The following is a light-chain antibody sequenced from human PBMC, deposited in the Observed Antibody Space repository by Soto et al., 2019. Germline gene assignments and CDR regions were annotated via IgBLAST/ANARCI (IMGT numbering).Light chain of an antibody. CDR1: SSNIGSNY. CDR2: TNN. J-gene: IGLJ2*01. V-gene: IGLV1-47*02. Sequence: QPVLTQPPSASGTPGQRVTISCSGSSSNIGSNYVYWYQQLPGKAPKLLIYTNNQRPSGVPDRFSGSKSGTSASLTINGLRSEDEADYYCAAWDVSLSGLFGGGTKLTVL. CDR3: AAWDVSLSGL.